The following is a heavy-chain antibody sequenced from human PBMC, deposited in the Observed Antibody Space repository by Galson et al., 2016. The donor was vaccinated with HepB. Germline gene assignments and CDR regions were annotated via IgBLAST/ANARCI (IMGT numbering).Heavy chain of an antibody. CDR1: GFSFSSYA. Sequence: SLRLSCAASGFSFSSYAMHWVRQAPGKGLEWVAVISYDGNKKNYADSVKGRFTISRDNSKNTLYLQMSSLRAEDTAVYYCARVRSSWYYFDYWGQGTLVTVSS. J-gene: IGHJ4*02. D-gene: IGHD6-13*01. CDR2: ISYDGNKK. V-gene: IGHV3-30*03. CDR3: ARVRSSWYYFDY.